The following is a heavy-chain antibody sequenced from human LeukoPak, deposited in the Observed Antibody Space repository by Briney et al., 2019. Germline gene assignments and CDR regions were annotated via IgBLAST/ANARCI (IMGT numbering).Heavy chain of an antibody. D-gene: IGHD1-26*01. V-gene: IGHV3-9*01. J-gene: IGHJ2*01. CDR3: AKEAGATRRYWYFDL. CDR2: ISWNSGSI. Sequence: GGSLRLSCAASGFTFDDYAMHWVRQAPGKGLEWVSGISWNSGSIGYADSVKGRFTISRDNAKNSLYLQMNSLRAEDTALYYCAKEAGATRRYWYFDLWGRGTLVTVSS. CDR1: GFTFDDYA.